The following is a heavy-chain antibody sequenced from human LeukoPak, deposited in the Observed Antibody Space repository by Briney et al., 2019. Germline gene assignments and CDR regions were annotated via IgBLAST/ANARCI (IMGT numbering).Heavy chain of an antibody. CDR2: IYYSGST. CDR1: GGSISSSSYY. J-gene: IGHJ4*02. V-gene: IGHV4-39*01. CDR3: AGQKYGDYAGLDY. D-gene: IGHD4-17*01. Sequence: PSETLSLTCTVSGGSISSSSYYWGWIRQPPGKGLEWIGSIYYSGSTYYNPSLRSRVTISVDTSKNQFSLKLSSVTAADTAVYYCAGQKYGDYAGLDYWGQGTLVTVSS.